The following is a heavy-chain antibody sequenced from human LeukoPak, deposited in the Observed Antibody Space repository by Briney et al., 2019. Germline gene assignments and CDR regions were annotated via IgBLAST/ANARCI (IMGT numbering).Heavy chain of an antibody. J-gene: IGHJ4*02. CDR3: ARGDMTTVTTMGY. D-gene: IGHD4-17*01. Sequence: RASETLSLTCTVSGGSIRSYYWSWIRQPPGKGLEWIGYFYYSGSTNYNPSLKSRVSISVDTSKNQFSLKLSSVTTADTVVYYCARGDMTTVTTMGYWGQGTLVTVSS. V-gene: IGHV4-59*01. CDR1: GGSIRSYY. CDR2: FYYSGST.